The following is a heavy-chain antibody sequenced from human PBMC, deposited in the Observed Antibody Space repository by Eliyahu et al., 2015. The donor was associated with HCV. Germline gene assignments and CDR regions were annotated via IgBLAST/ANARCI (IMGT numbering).Heavy chain of an antibody. CDR1: GLTFSGXA. J-gene: IGHJ3*02. Sequence: EVQLLESGGGLVQPGGSLRLSCAASGLTFSGXAMSXVRQAPGKGLXWGSVXTGSGGSTYYADSVKXRXTISRENSKNTLHLQMSSLRVEDTAVYYCAKLGVXVVPPDAFDIWGQGTMVTVSS. V-gene: IGHV3-23*01. CDR3: AKLGVXVVPPDAFDI. CDR2: XTGSGGST. D-gene: IGHD3-10*01.